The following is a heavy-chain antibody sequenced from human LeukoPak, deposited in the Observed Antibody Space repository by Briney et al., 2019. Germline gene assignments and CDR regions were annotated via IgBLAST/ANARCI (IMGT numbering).Heavy chain of an antibody. J-gene: IGHJ6*04. CDR2: ISTNGSTI. D-gene: IGHD3-10*02. Sequence: PGGSLRLSCSASGFPVSNNYMGLVRQAPRKGPGWVSYISTNGSTIYYADSQKARFTISRQIPNNSLHLQMHSLRPGHTAVLYWAELGITMIGGVWGKGNTDTISS. V-gene: IGHV3-11*04. CDR3: AELGITMIGGV. CDR1: GFPVSNNY.